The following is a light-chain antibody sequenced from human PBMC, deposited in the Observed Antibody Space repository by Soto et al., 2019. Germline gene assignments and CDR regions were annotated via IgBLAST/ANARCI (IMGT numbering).Light chain of an antibody. CDR3: QQYGSSP. Sequence: EIVLTQSPDTLSLSPGERATLSCRASQSVSSSYLAWYQQKPGQAPRLLIYGASSRATGIPDRFSGSGSGTDFTLTISRLEPEDFAVYYCQQYGSSPFGPGTKVDIK. J-gene: IGKJ3*01. CDR1: QSVSSSY. CDR2: GAS. V-gene: IGKV3-20*01.